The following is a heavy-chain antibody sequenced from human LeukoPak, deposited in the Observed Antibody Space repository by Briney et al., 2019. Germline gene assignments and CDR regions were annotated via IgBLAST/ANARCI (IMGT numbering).Heavy chain of an antibody. D-gene: IGHD5-18*01. J-gene: IGHJ4*02. CDR2: INHSGST. V-gene: IGHV4-34*01. CDR3: ARSLRNGYSYGYIDY. Sequence: PSETLSLTCAVYGGFFSGYYWSWIRQPPGKGLGWIGEINHSGSTNYNPSLKSRVTISVDTSKNQFSLKLSSVTAADTAVYYCARSLRNGYSYGYIDYWGQGTLVTVSS. CDR1: GGFFSGYY.